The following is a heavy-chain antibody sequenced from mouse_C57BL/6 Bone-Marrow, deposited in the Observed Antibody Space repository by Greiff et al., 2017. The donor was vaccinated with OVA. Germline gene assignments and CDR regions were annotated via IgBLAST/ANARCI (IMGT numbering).Heavy chain of an antibody. CDR1: GFTFSSYG. V-gene: IGHV5-6*01. CDR3: ARHYDLDY. J-gene: IGHJ2*01. CDR2: ISSGGSYT. D-gene: IGHD2-3*01. Sequence: EVQLMESGGDLVKPGGSLKLSCAASGFTFSSYGMSWVRQTPDKRLEWVATISSGGSYTYYPDSVKGRFTISRDNAKNTLYLQMSSLKSEDTAMYYCARHYDLDYWGQGTTLTVSS.